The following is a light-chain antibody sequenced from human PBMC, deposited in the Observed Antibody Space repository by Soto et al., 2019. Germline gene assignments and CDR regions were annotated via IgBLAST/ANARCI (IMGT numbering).Light chain of an antibody. J-gene: IGKJ5*01. CDR2: AAS. CDR3: QLSYSTPVT. CDR1: QSISSY. V-gene: IGKV1-39*01. Sequence: DIQMTQSPSSLSASVGDRVTITCRASQSISSYLNWYQQKPGKAPKLLIYAASSLQSGVPSRFSGSGSGTDFTLTISKLQPEDFATYYCQLSYSTPVTFGQGTRLEIK.